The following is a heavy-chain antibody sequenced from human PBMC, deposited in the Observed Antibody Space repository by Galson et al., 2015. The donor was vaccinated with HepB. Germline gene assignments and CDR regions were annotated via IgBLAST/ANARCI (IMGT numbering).Heavy chain of an antibody. CDR3: ARGSGPVAGQIDY. J-gene: IGHJ4*02. CDR1: GFTFSSYN. V-gene: IGHV3-21*01. D-gene: IGHD6-19*01. Sequence: SLRLSCAASGFTFSSYNMNWVRQAPGKGLDWVSSISSSSSYTYNADSVKGRFTISRDNAKNSLYLQMSSLRVEDTAVYYCARGSGPVAGQIDYWGQGTLVTVSS. CDR2: ISSSSSYT.